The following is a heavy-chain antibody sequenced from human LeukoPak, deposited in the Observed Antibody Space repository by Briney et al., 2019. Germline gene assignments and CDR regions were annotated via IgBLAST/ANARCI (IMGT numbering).Heavy chain of an antibody. J-gene: IGHJ4*02. CDR2: IYSGGST. V-gene: IGHV3-53*01. CDR1: GFTVSSNY. Sequence: GGSLRLSCAASGFTVSSNYMNWVRQAPGKGLEWVSIIYSGGSTSYADSVKGRFTISRDNSKNTLYLQMNSLRAEDTAVYYCARDVVGATYFDWGQGTLVTVSS. CDR3: ARDVVGATYFD. D-gene: IGHD1-26*01.